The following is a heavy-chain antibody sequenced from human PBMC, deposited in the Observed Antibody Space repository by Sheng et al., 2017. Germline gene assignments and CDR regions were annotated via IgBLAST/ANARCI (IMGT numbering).Heavy chain of an antibody. CDR3: AREERAVAGIDGAFDI. CDR2: ISWNSGSI. CDR1: GFTFDDYA. Sequence: EVQLVESGGGLVQPGRSLRLSCAASGFTFDDYAMHWVRQAPGKGLEWVSGISWNSGSIGYADSVKGRFTISRDNAKNSLYLQMNSLRAEDMALYYCAREERAVAGIDGAFDIWGQGTMVTVSS. D-gene: IGHD6-19*01. J-gene: IGHJ3*02. V-gene: IGHV3-9*03.